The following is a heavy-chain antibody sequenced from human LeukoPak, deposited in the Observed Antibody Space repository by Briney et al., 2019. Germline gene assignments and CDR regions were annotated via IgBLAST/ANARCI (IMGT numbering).Heavy chain of an antibody. Sequence: SVKVSCKASGGTFSSYAISWVRQAPGQGLEWMGGIIPIFGTANYAQKFQGRVTITTDESTSTAYMELSSLRSEDTAVYYCASIYYDSSGYYYGYFGYWGQGTLVTVSS. D-gene: IGHD3-22*01. CDR1: GGTFSSYA. CDR3: ASIYYDSSGYYYGYFGY. J-gene: IGHJ4*02. CDR2: IIPIFGTA. V-gene: IGHV1-69*05.